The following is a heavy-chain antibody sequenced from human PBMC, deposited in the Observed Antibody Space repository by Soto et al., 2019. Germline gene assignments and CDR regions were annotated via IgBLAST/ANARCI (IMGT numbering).Heavy chain of an antibody. CDR2: ISYDGSNK. V-gene: IGHV3-30*18. CDR3: AKEGLKQQLVQGGYFQH. CDR1: GFTFSSYG. J-gene: IGHJ1*01. Sequence: GGSLRLSCAASGFTFSSYGMHWVRQAPGKGLEWVAVISYDGSNKYYADSVKGRFTISRDNSKNTLYLQMNSLRAEDTAVYYCAKEGLKQQLVQGGYFQHWGQGTLVTVSS. D-gene: IGHD6-13*01.